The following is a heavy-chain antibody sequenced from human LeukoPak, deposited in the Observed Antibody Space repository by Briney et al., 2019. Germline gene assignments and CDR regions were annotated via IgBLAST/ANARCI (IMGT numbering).Heavy chain of an antibody. J-gene: IGHJ5*02. V-gene: IGHV6-1*01. Sequence: SQTLSLTCAISGDSVSSNSAAWNWIRQSPSRGLEWLGRTYCRSKWYNDYAVSVKSRITINPDTSKNQFSLQLNSVTPEDTAVYYCARGNYVWGSYRTNWFDPWGQGTLVTVSS. D-gene: IGHD3-16*02. CDR3: ARGNYVWGSYRTNWFDP. CDR2: TYCRSKWYN. CDR1: GDSVSSNSAA.